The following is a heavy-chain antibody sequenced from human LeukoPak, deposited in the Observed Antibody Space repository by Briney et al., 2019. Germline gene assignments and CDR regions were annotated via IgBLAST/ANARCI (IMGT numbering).Heavy chain of an antibody. CDR1: GYSFTSYW. V-gene: IGHV5-51*01. D-gene: IGHD2-8*01. CDR3: ARPMEEVPDAFDI. J-gene: IGHJ3*02. Sequence: GESLKISCKGSGYSFTSYWIGWVRQMPGKGLGWMGIIYPGDSDTRHSPSFQGQVTISADKSISTAYLQWSSLKASDTAMYYCARPMEEVPDAFDIWGQGTMVTVSS. CDR2: IYPGDSDT.